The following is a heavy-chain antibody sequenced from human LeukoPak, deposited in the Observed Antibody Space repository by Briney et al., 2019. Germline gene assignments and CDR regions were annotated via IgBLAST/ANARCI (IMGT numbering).Heavy chain of an antibody. CDR1: GYTFTSYY. CDR2: INPSGGST. J-gene: IGHJ5*02. V-gene: IGHV1-46*03. Sequence: ASVKVSCKASGYTFTSYYIHWVRQAPGQGLEWMGMINPSGGSTTYAQKFQGRVTMTRDTSTSTVYMELSSLRSEDTAVYYCGRGSRWLDPWGQGTLVTVSS. CDR3: GRGSRWLDP.